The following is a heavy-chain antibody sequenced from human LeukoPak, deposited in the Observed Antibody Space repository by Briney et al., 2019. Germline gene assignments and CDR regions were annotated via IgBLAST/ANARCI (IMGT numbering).Heavy chain of an antibody. Sequence: GGSLRLSCAASGFTFSSYAMSWVRQAPGKGLEWVSAISGSGGSTYYADSVKGRFTISRDNSKNTLYLQMNSLRAEDTAVYYCARRCSGPPDLYSSRGRVVCDYWGQGTLVTVSS. CDR2: ISGSGGST. D-gene: IGHD6-13*01. J-gene: IGHJ4*02. CDR1: GFTFSSYA. CDR3: ARRCSGPPDLYSSRGRVVCDY. V-gene: IGHV3-23*01.